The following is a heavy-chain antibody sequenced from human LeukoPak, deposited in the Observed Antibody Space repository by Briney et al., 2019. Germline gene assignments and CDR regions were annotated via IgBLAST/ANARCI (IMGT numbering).Heavy chain of an antibody. CDR1: GFTFSSST. CDR3: VRIPNSANFPNWFDP. J-gene: IGHJ5*02. Sequence: GGSLRLSCAASGFTFSSSTMNWVRQAPGKGLEWVSSISSSSDYIYYADSVKGRFTISRDNAKNSLYLQMNSLRAEDTALYYCVRIPNSANFPNWFDPRGQGTLVTVSS. D-gene: IGHD4/OR15-4a*01. CDR2: ISSSSDYI. V-gene: IGHV3-21*01.